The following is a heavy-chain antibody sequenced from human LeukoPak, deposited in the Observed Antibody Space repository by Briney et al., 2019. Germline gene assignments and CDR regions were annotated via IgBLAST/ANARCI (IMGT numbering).Heavy chain of an antibody. Sequence: GASVKVSCKASGYTFTGYYMHWVRQAPGQGLEWMGCINPNSGGTNYAQKFQGRVTMTRDTSNSTAYMQLNRLRSDDTAVYYCASAYYDILTGYYPFDYWGEGTLVTVSS. CDR1: GYTFTGYY. V-gene: IGHV1-2*02. J-gene: IGHJ4*02. CDR3: ASAYYDILTGYYPFDY. D-gene: IGHD3-9*01. CDR2: INPNSGGT.